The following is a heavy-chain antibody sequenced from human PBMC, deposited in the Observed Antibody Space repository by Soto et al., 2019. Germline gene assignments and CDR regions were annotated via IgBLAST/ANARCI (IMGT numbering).Heavy chain of an antibody. D-gene: IGHD5-12*01. Sequence: SETLSLTCTVSGGSISSYYWSWIRQPPGKGLEWIGYIYYSGSTNYNPSLKSRVTISVDTSKNQFSLKLSSVTAADTAVYYCARHYSGNGYYFDYWGQGTLVTVSS. J-gene: IGHJ4*02. CDR1: GGSISSYY. CDR3: ARHYSGNGYYFDY. CDR2: IYYSGST. V-gene: IGHV4-59*08.